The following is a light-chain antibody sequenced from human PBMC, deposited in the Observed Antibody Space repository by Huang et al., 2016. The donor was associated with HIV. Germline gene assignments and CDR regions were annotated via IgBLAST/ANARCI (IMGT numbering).Light chain of an antibody. CDR2: DAS. V-gene: IGKV3-11*01. CDR3: QQRSDWPRT. Sequence: EIVLTQSPATLSLAPGERATLSCRASQSVGSYLVWYQQKPGQSPSLLIFDASNRATGIPARFSGSGSGTDFTLTISSLEPEDFAVYDCQQRSDWPRTFGQGTKVEIK. J-gene: IGKJ1*01. CDR1: QSVGSY.